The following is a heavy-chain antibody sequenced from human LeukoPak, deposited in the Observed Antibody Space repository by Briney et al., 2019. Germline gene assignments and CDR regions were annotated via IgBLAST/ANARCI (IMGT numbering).Heavy chain of an antibody. CDR1: GGSFSGNY. CDR3: ARGWSPFGTYFDY. CDR2: INHSGST. Sequence: SETLSLTCAVYGGSFSGNYWSWIRRPPGRGLEWIGEINHSGSTNYNPSLKSRVTISVDTSKNQFSLKLSSVTAADTAVYYCARGWSPFGTYFDYWGQGTLVTVSS. V-gene: IGHV4-34*01. D-gene: IGHD2-8*02. J-gene: IGHJ4*02.